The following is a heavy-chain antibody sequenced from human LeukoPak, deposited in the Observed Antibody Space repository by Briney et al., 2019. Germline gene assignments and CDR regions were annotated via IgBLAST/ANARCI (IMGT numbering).Heavy chain of an antibody. CDR2: INHSGST. CDR3: AREALLWFGEFNWFDP. V-gene: IGHV4-34*01. J-gene: IGHJ5*02. Sequence: PSETLSPTCAVYGGSFSGYYWSWVRQPPGKGLEWSGEINHSGSTNYNPSLKSRVTISVDTSKNQFSLKLSSVTAADTAVYYCAREALLWFGEFNWFDPWGQGTLVTVSS. CDR1: GGSFSGYY. D-gene: IGHD3-10*01.